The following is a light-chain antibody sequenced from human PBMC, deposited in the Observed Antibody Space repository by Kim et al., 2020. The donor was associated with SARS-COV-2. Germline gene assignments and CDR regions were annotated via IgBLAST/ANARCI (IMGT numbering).Light chain of an antibody. J-gene: IGKJ1*01. CDR2: GAS. Sequence: EIVLTQSPGTLSLSPGERATLSCRASQSVSSSYLAWYQQKPGQDPRLLIYGASSRATGIPDRFSGSGSGTDFTLTISRLEPEDFAVYYCQQYAGSPRTFGQGTKVEIK. CDR1: QSVSSSY. CDR3: QQYAGSPRT. V-gene: IGKV3-20*01.